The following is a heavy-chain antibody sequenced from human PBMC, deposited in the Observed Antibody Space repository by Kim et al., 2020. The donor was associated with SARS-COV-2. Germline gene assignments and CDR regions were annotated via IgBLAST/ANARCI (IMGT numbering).Heavy chain of an antibody. CDR3: ARDQVGYYYDSSGYPRSYWYFDL. J-gene: IGHJ2*01. CDR2: IYYSGST. D-gene: IGHD3-22*01. CDR1: GGSISSYY. V-gene: IGHV4-59*01. Sequence: SETLSLTCTVSGGSISSYYWSWIRQPPGKGLEWIGYIYYSGSTNYNPSLKSRVTISVDTSKNQFSLKLSSVTAADTAVYYCARDQVGYYYDSSGYPRSYWYFDLWGRGTLVTVSS.